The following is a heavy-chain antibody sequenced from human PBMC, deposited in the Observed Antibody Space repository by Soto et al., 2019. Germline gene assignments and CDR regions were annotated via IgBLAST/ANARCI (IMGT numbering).Heavy chain of an antibody. J-gene: IGHJ4*02. CDR2: ISYDGSNK. V-gene: IGHV3-30*18. Sequence: VGSLRLSCAASGFTFSSYGMHWVRQAPGKGLEWVAVISYDGSNKYYADSVKGRFTISRDNSKNTLYLQMNSLRAEDTAVYYCAKDDSRKPFDYWGQGALVTVSS. CDR3: AKDDSRKPFDY. D-gene: IGHD3-22*01. CDR1: GFTFSSYG.